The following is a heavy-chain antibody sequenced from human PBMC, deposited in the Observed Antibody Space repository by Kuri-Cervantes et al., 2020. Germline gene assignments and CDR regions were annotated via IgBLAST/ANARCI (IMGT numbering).Heavy chain of an antibody. V-gene: IGHV4-30-2*01. Sequence: SETLSLTCAVPGGSISSGGYSWSWIRQPPGKGLEWIGYIYHSGSTYYNPSLKSRVTISVDRSKNQFSLKLISVTAADTAVYYCATLGAGNSRIGYYYGMDVCGQGTMVTVSS. J-gene: IGHJ6*02. CDR2: IYHSGST. D-gene: IGHD2/OR15-2a*01. CDR3: ATLGAGNSRIGYYYGMDV. CDR1: GGSISSGGYS.